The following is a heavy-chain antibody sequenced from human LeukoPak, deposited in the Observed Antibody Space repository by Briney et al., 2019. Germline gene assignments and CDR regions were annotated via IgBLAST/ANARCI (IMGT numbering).Heavy chain of an antibody. Sequence: SQTLSLTCAISGDSVSSNSAAWNWIRQSPSRGLEWLGRTYYGSKWYNDYAVSVKSRITINPDTSKNQFSLQLNSVTPEDTAVYYCARDQTYYYDSSDRAFDIWGQGTMVTVSS. D-gene: IGHD3-22*01. CDR2: TYYGSKWYN. CDR1: GDSVSSNSAA. CDR3: ARDQTYYYDSSDRAFDI. V-gene: IGHV6-1*01. J-gene: IGHJ3*02.